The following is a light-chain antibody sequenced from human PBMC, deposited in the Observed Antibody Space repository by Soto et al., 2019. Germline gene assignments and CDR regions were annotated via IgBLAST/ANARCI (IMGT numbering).Light chain of an antibody. CDR3: QQRSNWPPFT. J-gene: IGKJ3*01. Sequence: EIVLTQSPATLSLSPGERATLSCRASQSVSSYLAWYQQEPGQAPRLRIYDASNRATGIPARFSGSGSGTDFTLTISSLEPEDFAVYYCQQRSNWPPFTFGPGTKVEMK. CDR1: QSVSSY. V-gene: IGKV3-11*01. CDR2: DAS.